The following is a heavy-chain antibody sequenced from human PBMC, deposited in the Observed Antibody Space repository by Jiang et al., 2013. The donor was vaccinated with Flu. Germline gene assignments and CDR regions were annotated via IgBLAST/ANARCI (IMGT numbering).Heavy chain of an antibody. D-gene: IGHD3-10*01. Sequence: SGAEVKKPGSSVKVSCKASGGTSNKYTISWVRQGPGQGLEWMGRIIPLLGRADYAHNFEGRVTITADISTTTAYLDLSSLTSEDTAVYYCARDRLSGSGPGGMDVWGQGTTVTVSS. J-gene: IGHJ6*02. CDR3: ARDRLSGSGPGGMDV. V-gene: IGHV1-69*04. CDR2: IIPLLGRA. CDR1: GGTSNKYT.